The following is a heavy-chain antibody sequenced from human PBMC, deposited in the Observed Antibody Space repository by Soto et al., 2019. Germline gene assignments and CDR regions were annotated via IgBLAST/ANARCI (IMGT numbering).Heavy chain of an antibody. J-gene: IGHJ4*02. CDR3: ASPRYSGSYATFDY. Sequence: SVKVSCKASGGTFSSYAISWVRQAPGQGLGWMGGIIPIFGTANYAQKFQGRVTITADESTSTAYMELSSLRSEDTAVYYCASPRYSGSYATFDYWGQGTLVTVSS. V-gene: IGHV1-69*13. CDR1: GGTFSSYA. D-gene: IGHD1-26*01. CDR2: IIPIFGTA.